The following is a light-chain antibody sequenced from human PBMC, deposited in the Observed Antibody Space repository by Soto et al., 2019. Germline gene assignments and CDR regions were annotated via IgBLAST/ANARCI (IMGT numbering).Light chain of an antibody. CDR1: SSNIGANT. V-gene: IGLV1-44*01. J-gene: IGLJ3*02. CDR2: SHN. Sequence: QSVLTQPPSASGTPGQRVTISCSGSSSNIGANTVNWFQHLPGTAPKLLIYSHNQRPSGVPDRFSGSKSGTSASLAISGLQSEHEADYYCAAWDGDLNGWVFGGGTQLTVL. CDR3: AAWDGDLNGWV.